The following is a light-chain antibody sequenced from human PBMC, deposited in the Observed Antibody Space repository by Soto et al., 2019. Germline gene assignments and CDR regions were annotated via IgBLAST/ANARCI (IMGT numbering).Light chain of an antibody. CDR3: QQYSSYSPET. J-gene: IGKJ1*01. CDR2: DAS. CDR1: QSISSW. V-gene: IGKV1-5*01. Sequence: DIQMTQSPSTLSASVGDRVTITCRASQSISSWLAWYQQKPGKAPKLLIYDASSLESGVPSRFSGSGSGTEFTLTISSLQPDDFATYYCQQYSSYSPETFGQGTKVDIK.